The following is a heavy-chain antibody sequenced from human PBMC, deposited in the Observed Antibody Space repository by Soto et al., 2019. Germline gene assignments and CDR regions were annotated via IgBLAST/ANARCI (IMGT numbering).Heavy chain of an antibody. CDR2: IKQDGSEK. J-gene: IGHJ6*02. V-gene: IGHV3-7*01. CDR3: ARDRLAAAGNNYYYYYGMDV. D-gene: IGHD6-13*01. CDR1: GFTFSSYW. Sequence: EVQLVESGGGLVQPGGSLRLSCAASGFTFSSYWMSWVRQAPGKGLEWVANIKQDGSEKYYVDSVKGRFTISRDNAKNSLYLQMNSLRAEDTAVYYCARDRLAAAGNNYYYYYGMDVWGQGTTVTVSS.